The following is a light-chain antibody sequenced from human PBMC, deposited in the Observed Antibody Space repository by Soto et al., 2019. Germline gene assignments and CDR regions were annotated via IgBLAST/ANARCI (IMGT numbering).Light chain of an antibody. CDR2: EVS. CDR3: DSYTSSRAYV. J-gene: IGLJ1*01. V-gene: IGLV2-14*01. Sequence: QSVLTQPASVSGSPGQSITISCTGTSSDVGGYNYVSWYQQYPGKAPKVMIYEVSNRPSGVSNRFSGSKSGNTASLTISGLQAEDEADYYCDSYTSSRAYVFGIGTKVTVL. CDR1: SSDVGGYNY.